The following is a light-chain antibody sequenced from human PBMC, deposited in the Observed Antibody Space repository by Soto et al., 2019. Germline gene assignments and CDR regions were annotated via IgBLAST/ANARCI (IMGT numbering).Light chain of an antibody. J-gene: IGLJ1*01. CDR3: GTWDSSLSAYV. CDR2: DNN. CDR1: SSNIRNNY. V-gene: IGLV1-51*01. Sequence: QSVLTQPPSVSAAPRQKVTISCSGSSSNIRNNYVSWYQQLPGTAPKLLIYDNNKRPSGIPDRFSGSKSGTSATLGITGLQTGDEADYYCGTWDSSLSAYVFGTGTNSPS.